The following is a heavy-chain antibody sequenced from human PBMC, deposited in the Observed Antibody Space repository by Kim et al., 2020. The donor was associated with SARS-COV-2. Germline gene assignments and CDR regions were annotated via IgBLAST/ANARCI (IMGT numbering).Heavy chain of an antibody. D-gene: IGHD1-26*01. V-gene: IGHV3-9*01. CDR3: AKDIVGAAERGPFDI. J-gene: IGHJ3*02. Sequence: DSVQGRFTISRDNAKNSLYLQMNSLRAEDTALYYCAKDIVGAAERGPFDIWGQGTMVTVSS.